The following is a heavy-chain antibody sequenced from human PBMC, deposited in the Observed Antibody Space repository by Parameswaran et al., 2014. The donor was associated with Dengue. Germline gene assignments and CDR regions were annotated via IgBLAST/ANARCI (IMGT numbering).Heavy chain of an antibody. V-gene: IGHV3-23*01. CDR2: ISGSGGST. CDR3: AKDIRSGY. J-gene: IGHJ4*02. D-gene: IGHD1-14*01. Sequence: RWIRQPPGKGLEWVSAISGSGGSTYYADSVKGRFTISRDNSKNTLYLQMNSLRAEDTAVYYCAKDIRSGYWGQGTLVTVSS.